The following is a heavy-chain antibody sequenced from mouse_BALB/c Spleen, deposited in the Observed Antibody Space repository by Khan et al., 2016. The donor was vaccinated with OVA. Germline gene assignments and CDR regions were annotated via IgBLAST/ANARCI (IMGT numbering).Heavy chain of an antibody. CDR2: INTYTGEP. CDR1: GYTFTNYG. D-gene: IGHD2-12*01. Sequence: QSQLVQSGPELKKPGETVKISCKASGYTFTNYGMNWVKQAPGKGLKWMGWINTYTGEPTYADDFKGRFAFSLETSASSAYLQINNLKNEDMATXVCARTYYSYDRYFDVWGAGTTVTVSS. CDR3: ARTYYSYDRYFDV. V-gene: IGHV9-1*02. J-gene: IGHJ1*01.